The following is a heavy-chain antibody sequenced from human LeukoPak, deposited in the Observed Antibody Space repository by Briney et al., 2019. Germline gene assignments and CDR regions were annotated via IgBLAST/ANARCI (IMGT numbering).Heavy chain of an antibody. CDR1: GFTFSSYV. CDR2: ISGSGGSS. CDR3: AKGPIAGTRWFDP. J-gene: IGHJ5*02. V-gene: IGHV3-23*01. Sequence: GGSLRLSCAASGFTFSSYVMGWVRQAPGEGLERVSSISGSGGSSYYADPSKGRFTISRDNSKNTLYLQMNSLRAEDTAVYYCAKGPIAGTRWFDPWGQGTLVTVTS. D-gene: IGHD6-13*01.